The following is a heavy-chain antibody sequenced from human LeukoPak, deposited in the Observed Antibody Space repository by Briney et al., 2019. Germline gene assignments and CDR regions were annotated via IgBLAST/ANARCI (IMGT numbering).Heavy chain of an antibody. J-gene: IGHJ6*02. CDR1: GGTFSSYA. V-gene: IGHV7-4-1*02. CDR3: ARPRGMPYYSMDV. D-gene: IGHD1-14*01. Sequence: RGASVKVSCKASGGTFSSYAISWVRQAPGQGLEWMGWISTSTGNPTYAQGFTGRFVFSLDTSVSTAYLQISSLKAEDTAMYYCARPRGMPYYSMDVWGQGTTVTVSS. CDR2: ISTSTGNP.